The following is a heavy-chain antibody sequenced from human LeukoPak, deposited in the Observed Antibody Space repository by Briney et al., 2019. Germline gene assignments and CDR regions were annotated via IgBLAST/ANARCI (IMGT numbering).Heavy chain of an antibody. CDR2: MNPNSGNT. D-gene: IGHD6-19*01. CDR3: AYHAYSSGWYGY. J-gene: IGHJ4*02. V-gene: IGHV1-8*01. Sequence: ASVKVSCKASGYTFTSYDINWVRQATGQGLEWMGWMNPNSGNTGYAQKFQGRVTMTRNTSISTAYMELSSLRSEDTAVYYCAYHAYSSGWYGYWGQGTLVTVSS. CDR1: GYTFTSYD.